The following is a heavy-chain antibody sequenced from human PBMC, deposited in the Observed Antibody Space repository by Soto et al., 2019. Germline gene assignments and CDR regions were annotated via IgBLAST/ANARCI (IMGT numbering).Heavy chain of an antibody. CDR2: ISYDGSNK. D-gene: IGHD3-9*01. Sequence: GGSLRLSCAASGFTFSIYGGHWVRQAPGKGLEWVAVISYDGSNKYYADSVKGRFSISRDNAKNSLYLQMNSLRAEDTAVYYCARNLRYFDWLFDYWGQGTLVTVSS. V-gene: IGHV3-30-3*01. J-gene: IGHJ4*02. CDR1: GFTFSIYG. CDR3: ARNLRYFDWLFDY.